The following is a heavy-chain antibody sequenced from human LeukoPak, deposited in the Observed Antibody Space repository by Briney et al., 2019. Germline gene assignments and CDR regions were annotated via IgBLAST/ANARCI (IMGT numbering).Heavy chain of an antibody. CDR1: GFTFSTYA. V-gene: IGHV3-23*01. CDR2: ISGNGGST. D-gene: IGHD1-1*01. Sequence: PGGSLRLSCAASGFTFSTYAMNWVRQAPGKGLEWVSGISGNGGSTHYADAVKRRFTISRDNSKNTLYVQINSLRDEDTAVYFCARAKRSTPLPISYYYYAMDVWGPGTTVTVSS. CDR3: ARAKRSTPLPISYYYYAMDV. J-gene: IGHJ6*02.